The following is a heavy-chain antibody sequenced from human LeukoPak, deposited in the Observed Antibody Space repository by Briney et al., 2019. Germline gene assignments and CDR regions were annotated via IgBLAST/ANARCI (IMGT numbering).Heavy chain of an antibody. CDR2: IKQDGSEK. V-gene: IGHV3-7*03. CDR1: GFTFSSYW. Sequence: GGSLRLSCAASGFTFSSYWMSWVRQAPGKGLEWVANIKQDGSEKYYVDSVKGRFTISRDNAKNSLYLQMNSLRAEDTAVYYCARVPSYSSSFFDPWGQGTLVTVSS. D-gene: IGHD6-13*01. J-gene: IGHJ5*02. CDR3: ARVPSYSSSFFDP.